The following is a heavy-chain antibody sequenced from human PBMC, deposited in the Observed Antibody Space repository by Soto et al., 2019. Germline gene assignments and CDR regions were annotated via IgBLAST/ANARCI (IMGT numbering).Heavy chain of an antibody. CDR2: TYYRSKWYN. CDR3: ARALAGYLALDAFDI. Sequence: TVSRTYAISGDSVSSNSAAWNWIRQSPSRGLEWLGRTYYRSKWYNDYAVSVKGRITINPDTSKNQFSLQLNSVTPEDTAVYYCARALAGYLALDAFDIWGQGTMVTVSS. D-gene: IGHD6-13*01. J-gene: IGHJ3*02. V-gene: IGHV6-1*01. CDR1: GDSVSSNSAA.